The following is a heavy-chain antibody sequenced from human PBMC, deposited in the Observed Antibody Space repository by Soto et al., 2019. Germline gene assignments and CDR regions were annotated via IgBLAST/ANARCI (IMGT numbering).Heavy chain of an antibody. Sequence: QVQLVQSAAEVKKPGASVKVSCKASGYTFIRYGITWVRQAPGQGLEWMGWISPYNDYTIYAQKLQGRVTMTTDTSTRIVYMEVRGRNSDDTAVYYCSRGGYYDNSWGKLSHYGLDVLCQGTSVTVSS. V-gene: IGHV1-18*01. CDR3: SRGGYYDNSWGKLSHYGLDV. D-gene: IGHD3-16*01. CDR1: GYTFIRYG. J-gene: IGHJ6*01. CDR2: ISPYNDYT.